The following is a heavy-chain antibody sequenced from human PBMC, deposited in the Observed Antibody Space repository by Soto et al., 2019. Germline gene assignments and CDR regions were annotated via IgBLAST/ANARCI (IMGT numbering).Heavy chain of an antibody. D-gene: IGHD6-19*01. CDR2: IYPGDSDT. CDR3: ARHEIGSSGWYPSSGYYYGMDV. J-gene: IGHJ6*02. Sequence: PGESLKISCKGSGYSFTSYWIGWVRQMPGKGLEWMGIIYPGDSDTRYSPSFQGQVTISADKSISTAYLQWSSLKASGTAMYYWARHEIGSSGWYPSSGYYYGMDVWGQGTTVTVSS. V-gene: IGHV5-51*01. CDR1: GYSFTSYW.